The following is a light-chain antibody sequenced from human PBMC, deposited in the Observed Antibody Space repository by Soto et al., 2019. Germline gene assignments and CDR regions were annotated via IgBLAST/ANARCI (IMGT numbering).Light chain of an antibody. Sequence: TQSPLNIASSTGGRATLSIRASPSGGSSYLSECQQKPGRAPRLLIYGASSRSTGIPDRCIGSGSGTDYTLTISRLEPEDFAVYYCQQYGSSLSITFGQGTRLEIK. V-gene: IGKV3-20*01. CDR2: GAS. J-gene: IGKJ5*01. CDR3: QQYGSSLSIT. CDR1: PSGGSSY.